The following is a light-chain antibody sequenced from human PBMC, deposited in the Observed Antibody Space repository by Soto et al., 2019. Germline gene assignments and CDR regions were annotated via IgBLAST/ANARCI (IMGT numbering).Light chain of an antibody. J-gene: IGKJ4*01. CDR1: QSISSW. CDR3: QQLNSYPLT. CDR2: AAS. V-gene: IGKV1-9*01. Sequence: DIQMTQSPSTLSASVGDRVTITYRASQSISSWLAWYQQKPGKAPNLLIYAASTLQSGVPSRFSGSGSGTEFTLTISSLQPEDFATYYCQQLNSYPLTFGGGTKVDIK.